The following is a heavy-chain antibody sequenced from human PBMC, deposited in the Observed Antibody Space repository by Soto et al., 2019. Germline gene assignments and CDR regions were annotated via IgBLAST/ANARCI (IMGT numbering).Heavy chain of an antibody. CDR1: GGSISSYY. CDR3: ARETYYYGMDV. Sequence: PSETLSLTCTVSGGSISSYYWSWIRQPPGKGLEWIGYNYYSGSTNYNPSLKSRVTITVDTSKKQFSLKLSSVNAADTAVYYCARETYYYGMDVWGQGTTVTVSS. V-gene: IGHV4-59*01. CDR2: NYYSGST. J-gene: IGHJ6*02.